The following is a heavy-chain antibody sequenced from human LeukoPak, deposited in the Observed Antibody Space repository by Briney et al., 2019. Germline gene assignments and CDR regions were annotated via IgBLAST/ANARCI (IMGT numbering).Heavy chain of an antibody. CDR2: IIPIFGTA. V-gene: IGHV1-69*13. D-gene: IGHD6-19*01. CDR1: GGTFSSYA. J-gene: IGHJ4*02. Sequence: SVKVSCKASGGTFSSYAISWVRQAPGQGLEWMGGIIPIFGTANYAQKFQGRVTITADESTSTAYMELSSLRSEDTAVYYCARDGEGVSGYSSGWPDYWGQGTLVTVSS. CDR3: ARDGEGVSGYSSGWPDY.